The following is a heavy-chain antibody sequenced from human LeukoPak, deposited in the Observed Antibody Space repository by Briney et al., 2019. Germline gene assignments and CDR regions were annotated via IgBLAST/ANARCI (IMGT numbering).Heavy chain of an antibody. CDR2: IYYNGYT. CDR3: ARGSILGSSWYPYFDY. Sequence: SETLSLTCTVSGGSIGTYYWSWIRQPPGKGLEWIGYIYYNGYTDYNPSLKSRVTISLHTSKNQFSLKLTSVTAADTAVYYCARGSILGSSWYPYFDYWGQGILVTVSS. J-gene: IGHJ4*02. CDR1: GGSIGTYY. D-gene: IGHD6-13*01. V-gene: IGHV4-59*01.